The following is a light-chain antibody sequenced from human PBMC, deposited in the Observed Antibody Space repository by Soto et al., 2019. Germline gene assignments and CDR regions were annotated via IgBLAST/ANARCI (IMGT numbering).Light chain of an antibody. J-gene: IGKJ2*01. CDR3: QQYDSSPWGT. CDR1: QSVSSSY. Sequence: EIVLTQSPGTLSLSPGERATLSCRASQSVSSSYLAWYQQKPGQAPRLLIYGASSRATGIPDRFSGSGSGTKFSLTIIRLEHEDVAVYYCQQYDSSPWGTFGQGTKLEIK. CDR2: GAS. V-gene: IGKV3-20*01.